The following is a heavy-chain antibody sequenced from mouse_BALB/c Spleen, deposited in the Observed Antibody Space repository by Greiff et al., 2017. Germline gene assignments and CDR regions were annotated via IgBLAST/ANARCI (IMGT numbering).Heavy chain of an antibody. Sequence: EVQLQQSGAELVKPGASVKLSCTASGFNIKDTYMHWVKQRPEQGLEWIGRIDPANGNTKYDPKFQGKATITADTSSNTAYLQLSSLTSEDTAVYYGAREFITTAFDYWGQGTTLTVSS. CDR3: AREFITTAFDY. CDR1: GFNIKDTY. J-gene: IGHJ2*01. D-gene: IGHD1-2*01. CDR2: IDPANGNT. V-gene: IGHV14-3*02.